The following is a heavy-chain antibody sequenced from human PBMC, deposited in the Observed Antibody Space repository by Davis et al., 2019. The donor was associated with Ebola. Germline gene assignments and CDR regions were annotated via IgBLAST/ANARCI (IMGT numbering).Heavy chain of an antibody. J-gene: IGHJ4*02. CDR3: VRTTYGAPEY. CDR2: IKQDGSDK. CDR1: GFTFSSYW. Sequence: GESLKISCAASGFTFSSYWMSWVRQAPGKGLEWVANIKQDGSDKFYVDSVRGRFTISKDNAKNSLYLQMNSLRAEDTAVYYCVRTTYGAPEYWGQGTLVTVSS. V-gene: IGHV3-7*01. D-gene: IGHD4-17*01.